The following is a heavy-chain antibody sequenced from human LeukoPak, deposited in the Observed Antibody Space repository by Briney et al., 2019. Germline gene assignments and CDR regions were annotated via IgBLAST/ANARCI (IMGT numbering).Heavy chain of an antibody. V-gene: IGHV4-34*01. Sequence: SETLSLTCAVYGGSFSDYYWSWIRQPPGKGLEWIGEINHSGSTNYNPSLKSRVTISVDTSKNQFSLKLSSVTAADTAVYYCARDNYDSSADAFDIWGQGTMVTVSS. CDR2: INHSGST. CDR3: ARDNYDSSADAFDI. J-gene: IGHJ3*02. CDR1: GGSFSDYY. D-gene: IGHD3-22*01.